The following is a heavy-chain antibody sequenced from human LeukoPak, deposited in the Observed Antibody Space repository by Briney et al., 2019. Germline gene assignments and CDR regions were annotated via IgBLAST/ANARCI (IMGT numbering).Heavy chain of an antibody. Sequence: SETLSLTCTVSGDSIRSYYWNWIRQPPGKGLEWIGYIYYSGSTNYNPSLKSRVTMSVDTSKNQFSLKLSSVTAADTAVYYCAKKLRWDCSGTSCPKGDHFDPWGQGTLVTVSS. D-gene: IGHD2-2*01. J-gene: IGHJ5*02. V-gene: IGHV4-59*01. CDR2: IYYSGST. CDR3: AKKLRWDCSGTSCPKGDHFDP. CDR1: GDSIRSYY.